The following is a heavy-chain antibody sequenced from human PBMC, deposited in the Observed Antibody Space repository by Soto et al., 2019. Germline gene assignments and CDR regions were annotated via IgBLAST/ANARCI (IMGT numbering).Heavy chain of an antibody. CDR1: GGSISSSSYY. Sequence: SETLSLTCTVSGGSISSSSYYWGWIRQPPGKGLEWIGSIYYSGSTYYNPSLKSRVTISVDTSKNQFSLKLSSVTAADTAVYYCARPHAAVAGRGDAFDIWGQGTMVT. J-gene: IGHJ3*02. D-gene: IGHD6-19*01. CDR2: IYYSGST. V-gene: IGHV4-39*01. CDR3: ARPHAAVAGRGDAFDI.